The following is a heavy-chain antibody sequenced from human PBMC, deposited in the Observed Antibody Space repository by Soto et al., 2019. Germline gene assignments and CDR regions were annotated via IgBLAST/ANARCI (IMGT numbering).Heavy chain of an antibody. J-gene: IGHJ3*02. CDR3: ARGGGVGVAGSAAFDM. V-gene: IGHV1-2*02. D-gene: IGHD3-3*01. Sequence: QLHLVQSGAVVKKPGASVTVSCSASGYPVTAYYMHWVRQAPGRGLEWMGGINPATGAAKYTQTFQGRVTMTRGTPPSTLFMELGGLTSGDTAVFYCARGGGVGVAGSAAFDMWGQGTLVTVSS. CDR2: INPATGAA. CDR1: GYPVTAYY.